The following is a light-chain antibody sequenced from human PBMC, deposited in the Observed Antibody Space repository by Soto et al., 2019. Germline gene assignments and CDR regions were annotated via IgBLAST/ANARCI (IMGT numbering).Light chain of an antibody. CDR1: TGAVTSGHY. CDR2: DTS. Sequence: QAVVTQEPSLTVSPGGTVTLTCGSSTGAVTSGHYPYWFRQKPGQAPRTLIYDTSNKHSWTPARFSGSLLGGKAALTLSGAQPEDEAEYYCLLSYSGAQGVFGGGTKLTVL. J-gene: IGLJ2*01. V-gene: IGLV7-46*01. CDR3: LLSYSGAQGV.